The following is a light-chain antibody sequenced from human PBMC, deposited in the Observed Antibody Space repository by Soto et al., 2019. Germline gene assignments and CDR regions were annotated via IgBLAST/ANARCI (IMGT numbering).Light chain of an antibody. CDR1: QSLNNW. J-gene: IGKJ1*01. CDR3: QQYKSNSLT. V-gene: IGKV1-5*03. Sequence: DIQMTQSPSTLSASVGDRVTITCRASQSLNNWLAWFQQKPGKAPKVLIYKVSNLESGVPSRFSGSGSGTEFTLTISSLQPDDFATYYCQQYKSNSLTFGQGTKVEIK. CDR2: KVS.